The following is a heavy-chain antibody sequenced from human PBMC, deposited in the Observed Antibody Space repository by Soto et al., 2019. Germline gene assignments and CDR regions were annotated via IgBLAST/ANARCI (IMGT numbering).Heavy chain of an antibody. CDR2: MFYSGLT. J-gene: IGHJ6*02. CDR3: APLTVSLSGPYGIHV. V-gene: IGHV4-39*01. CDR1: GYSVSSSDYY. Sequence: SDTLSLTCSVSGYSVSSSDYYWAWIRQPPGKGLEWIGSMFYSGLTYYNPSLKSRVTLSVDTSKNQFSVRLNSVTATDTAVYYCAPLTVSLSGPYGIHVWGQGTTVTVSS. D-gene: IGHD2-15*01.